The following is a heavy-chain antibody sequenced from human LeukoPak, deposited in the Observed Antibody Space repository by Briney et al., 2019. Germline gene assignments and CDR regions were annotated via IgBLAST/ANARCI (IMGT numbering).Heavy chain of an antibody. J-gene: IGHJ4*02. CDR3: TRMTTGHDY. CDR1: GVSFNVYY. V-gene: IGHV4-34*01. D-gene: IGHD4-17*01. CDR2: INHSGYT. Sequence: SETLSLTCAVSGVSFNVYYWSWVRQTPGKGLEWIGEINHSGYTNDSPSLKSRVTLSIDTSRKQFSLNLRSVTVADAGIYYCTRMTTGHDYWGQGTLVTVSS.